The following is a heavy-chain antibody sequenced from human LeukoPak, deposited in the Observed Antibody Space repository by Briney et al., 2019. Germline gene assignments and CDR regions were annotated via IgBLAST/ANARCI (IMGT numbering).Heavy chain of an antibody. V-gene: IGHV4-34*01. CDR2: INHRGDT. CDR3: ARGATISETGYFDY. D-gene: IGHD1-1*01. CDR1: GWSFSTYY. Sequence: SETLSLTCAVYGWSFSTYYWSWIRQSPGKGLEWIAEINHRGDTNYNPSVKSRVTISVDTSKNQFSLKVNSLTAADTAVYYCARGATISETGYFDYWGQGTLVTVSS. J-gene: IGHJ4*03.